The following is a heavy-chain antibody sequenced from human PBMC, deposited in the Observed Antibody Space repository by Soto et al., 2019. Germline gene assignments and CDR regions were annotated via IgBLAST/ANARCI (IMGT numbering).Heavy chain of an antibody. CDR1: GGSISSSGYY. V-gene: IGHV4-39*01. J-gene: IGHJ4*02. CDR3: ARHVCSGGCCGYYFDY. CDR2: IYYSGST. Sequence: SETLSLTCTVSGGSISSSGYYWGWIRQPPGKGLEWIGSIYYSGSTYYNPSLKSRVTISVDTSKNQFSLRLSSVTAADTAVYYCARHVCSGGCCGYYFDYWGQGTLVTVSS. D-gene: IGHD2-15*01.